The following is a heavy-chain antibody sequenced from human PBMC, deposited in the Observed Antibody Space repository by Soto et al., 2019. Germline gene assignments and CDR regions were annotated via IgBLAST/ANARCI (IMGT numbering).Heavy chain of an antibody. V-gene: IGHV1-18*01. CDR2: VSAYNGNT. CDR3: ARGSDTVTTDWFDP. Sequence: QVQLVQSGAEVKKAGASVKVSCKASGYTFVSYVIIWVRQAPGQGLEWMGWVSAYNGNTNYAQNLQGRVTMTTDTSTSTAYMELRSLRSDDTAVYYCARGSDTVTTDWFDPWGLGTLVTVSS. J-gene: IGHJ5*02. D-gene: IGHD4-4*01. CDR1: GYTFVSYV.